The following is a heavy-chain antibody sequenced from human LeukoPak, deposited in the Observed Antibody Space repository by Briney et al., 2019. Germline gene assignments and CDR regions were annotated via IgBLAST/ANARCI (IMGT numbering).Heavy chain of an antibody. CDR3: ARDGSAAAGQYYYYYYMDV. CDR1: GGSISSDY. Sequence: PSGTLSLTCTVSGGSISSDYWSWIRQPAGEGLEWIGRIYTSGSTNYNPSLKSRVTMSVDTSKNQFSLKLSSVTAADTAVYYCARDGSAAAGQYYYYYYMDVWGKGTTVTVSS. V-gene: IGHV4-4*07. CDR2: IYTSGST. D-gene: IGHD6-13*01. J-gene: IGHJ6*03.